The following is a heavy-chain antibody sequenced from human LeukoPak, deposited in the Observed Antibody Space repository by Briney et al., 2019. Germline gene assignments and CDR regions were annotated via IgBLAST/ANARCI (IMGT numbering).Heavy chain of an antibody. V-gene: IGHV5-51*01. Sequence: ESLKIFCKASGYSFTNYCNGRGRQMPGKDVQWMGIIYPGDSDTRYSPSFQGQGTISADKSTSTAYLQWSSLKASDTAMYYCARANSGGDNCFDYWGQETLVTVSS. D-gene: IGHD2-21*02. CDR2: IYPGDSDT. J-gene: IGHJ4*02. CDR1: GYSFTNYC. CDR3: ARANSGGDNCFDY.